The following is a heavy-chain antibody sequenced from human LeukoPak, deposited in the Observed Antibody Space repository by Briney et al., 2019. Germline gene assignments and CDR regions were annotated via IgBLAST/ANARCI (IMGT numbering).Heavy chain of an antibody. CDR2: INPSGGST. V-gene: IGHV1-46*01. Sequence: GASVRVSCKASGYSFTNYYMHWVRQAPGRGLEWMGMINPSGGSTTYAQKFQGRVTMTRDMSTSTVYMELSSLTSEDTAVYYCARTRGYYFDYWGQGTLVTVSS. CDR3: ARTRGYYFDY. CDR1: GYSFTNYY. J-gene: IGHJ4*02.